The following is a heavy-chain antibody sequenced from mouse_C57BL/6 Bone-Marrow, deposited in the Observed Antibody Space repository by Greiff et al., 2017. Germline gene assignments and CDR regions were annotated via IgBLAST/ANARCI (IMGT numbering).Heavy chain of an antibody. V-gene: IGHV5-6*01. Sequence: EVHLVESGGDLVKPGGSVKLSCAASGFTFSSYGMSWVHQTPDKRLEWVATISSGGSYTYYPDSVKGRFTISRDNAKNTLYLQMSSLKSEDTAMYYCARHRYFDVWGTGTTVTVSS. CDR1: GFTFSSYG. CDR2: ISSGGSYT. CDR3: ARHRYFDV. J-gene: IGHJ1*03.